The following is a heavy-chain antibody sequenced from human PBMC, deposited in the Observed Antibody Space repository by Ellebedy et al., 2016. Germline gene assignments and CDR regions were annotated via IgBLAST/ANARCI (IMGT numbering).Heavy chain of an antibody. J-gene: IGHJ5*02. CDR3: AKVEAPGGFSLLAS. Sequence: ASVKVSCKASGGSFGTYAITWVRQAPGQGLEWVGRIIPFATMTHYAQNFQGRVSLTADSSARTVYMELSGLRPDDTAMYYCAKVEAPGGFSLLASWGQGTLVTVSS. V-gene: IGHV1-69*04. CDR1: GGSFGTYA. D-gene: IGHD2-15*01. CDR2: IIPFATMT.